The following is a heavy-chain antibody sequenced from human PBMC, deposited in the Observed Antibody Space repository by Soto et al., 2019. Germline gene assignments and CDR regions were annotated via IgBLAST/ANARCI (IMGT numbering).Heavy chain of an antibody. Sequence: GGSLRLSCVASGFTFSSYAMSWVRQAPGKGLEWVSAISGSGGSTYYADSVKGRFTISRDNSKNTLYLQMNSLRAEDTAVYYCAKVQRGDKIRDYYDSSGYPYYFGYWGQGTLVTVSS. CDR2: ISGSGGST. CDR1: GFTFSSYA. J-gene: IGHJ4*02. V-gene: IGHV3-23*01. D-gene: IGHD3-22*01. CDR3: AKVQRGDKIRDYYDSSGYPYYFGY.